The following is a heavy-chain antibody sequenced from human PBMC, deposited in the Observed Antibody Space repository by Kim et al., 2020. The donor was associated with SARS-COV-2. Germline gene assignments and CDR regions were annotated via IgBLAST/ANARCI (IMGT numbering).Heavy chain of an antibody. Sequence: GGSLRLSCAASGFTFSSYAMHWVRQAPGKGLEWVAVIWYDGSNKYYADSVKGRFTISRDNSKNTLYLQMNSLRAEDTAVYYCAKDLYCGGDCYSYYYYYGMDVWGQGTTVTVSS. J-gene: IGHJ6*02. CDR1: GFTFSSYA. CDR3: AKDLYCGGDCYSYYYYYGMDV. D-gene: IGHD2-21*02. CDR2: IWYDGSNK. V-gene: IGHV3-33*06.